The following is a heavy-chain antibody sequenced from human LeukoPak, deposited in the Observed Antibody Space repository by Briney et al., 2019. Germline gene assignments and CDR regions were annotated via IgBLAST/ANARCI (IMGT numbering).Heavy chain of an antibody. D-gene: IGHD3-9*01. CDR1: GFTFSSYG. V-gene: IGHV3-30*18. J-gene: IGHJ4*02. CDR3: AKERLRYFDWLAYYFDY. CDR2: ISYDGSNK. Sequence: PGGSLRLSCAASGFTFSSYGMHWVRQAPGKGLEWVAVISYDGSNKYYADSVKGRFTISRDNSKNTLYLQMNSLRAEDTAVYYCAKERLRYFDWLAYYFDYWGQGTLVTVSS.